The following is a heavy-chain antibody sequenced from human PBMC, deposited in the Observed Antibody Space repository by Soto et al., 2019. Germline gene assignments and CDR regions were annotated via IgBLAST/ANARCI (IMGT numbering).Heavy chain of an antibody. Sequence: PSETLPLTCAVCGGCISSSNWWGSVRQPRGRGLESIGESYHSGSTSYNPSLKSRVTISVDKSTNQFSQKLSSVTAADTAVYYCASYSLAGMDVCDQESTLTVS. J-gene: IGHJ6*02. CDR3: ASYSLAGMDV. D-gene: IGHD2-15*01. CDR2: SYHSGST. CDR1: GGCISSSNW. V-gene: IGHV4-4*02.